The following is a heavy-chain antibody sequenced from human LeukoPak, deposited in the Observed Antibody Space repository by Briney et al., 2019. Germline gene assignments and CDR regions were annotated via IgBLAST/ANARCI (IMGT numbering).Heavy chain of an antibody. V-gene: IGHV3-21*01. D-gene: IGHD4-17*01. CDR2: ISSSSSYI. J-gene: IGHJ4*02. CDR3: ARAGDYGDFFDY. CDR1: GFTFSSYS. Sequence: GGSLRLSCAATGFTFSSYSMNWVRQAPGKGLEWVSSISSSSSYIYYADSVKGRFTISRDNAKNSLYLQMNSLRAEDTAVYYCARAGDYGDFFDYWGQGTLVTVSS.